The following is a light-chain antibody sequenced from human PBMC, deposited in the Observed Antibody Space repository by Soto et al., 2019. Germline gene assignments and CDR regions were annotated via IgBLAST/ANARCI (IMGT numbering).Light chain of an antibody. CDR1: QSVSSSY. Sequence: EIVLTQSPGTLSLSPGERATLSCRASQSVSSSYLAWYQQKPGQAPRLLIYGASSRATGIPDRFSGSGCVTVFTLTISRVEPEDFAEYYCQQYGSSPRLTFGGGTKVEIK. CDR3: QQYGSSPRLT. V-gene: IGKV3-20*01. J-gene: IGKJ4*01. CDR2: GAS.